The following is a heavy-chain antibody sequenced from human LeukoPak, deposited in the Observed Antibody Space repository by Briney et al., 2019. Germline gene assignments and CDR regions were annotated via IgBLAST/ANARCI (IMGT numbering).Heavy chain of an antibody. CDR1: GGSISSGSYY. CDR2: IYTSGST. Sequence: SQTLSLTCTVSGGSISSGSYYWSWIRQPAGKGLEWIGRIYTSGSTNYNPSHKSRVTISVDTSKNQFSLKLSSVTAADTAVYYCARAIAKSEDIVVVPAATLIYYYYYGMDVWGQGTTVTVPS. D-gene: IGHD2-2*01. CDR3: ARAIAKSEDIVVVPAATLIYYYYYGMDV. V-gene: IGHV4-61*02. J-gene: IGHJ6*02.